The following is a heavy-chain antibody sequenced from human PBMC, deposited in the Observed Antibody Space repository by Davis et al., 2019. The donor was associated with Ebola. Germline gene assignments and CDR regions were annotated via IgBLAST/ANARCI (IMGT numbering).Heavy chain of an antibody. CDR1: GGSISGGDYF. V-gene: IGHV4-61*08. CDR3: ASVSSGWYDGHFDN. D-gene: IGHD6-19*01. CDR2: IYYSGST. J-gene: IGHJ4*02. Sequence: MPGGSLRLSCTVSGGSISGGDYFWSWIRQPPGKGLEWIGYIYYSGSTNYNPSLKSRVTISVDTSKNQFSLKLSSVTAADTAVYYCASVSSGWYDGHFDNWGQGTLVTVAS.